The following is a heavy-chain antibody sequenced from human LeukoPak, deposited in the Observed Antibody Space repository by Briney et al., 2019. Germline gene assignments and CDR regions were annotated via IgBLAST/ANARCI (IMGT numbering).Heavy chain of an antibody. CDR3: ARAVAGHYFDY. D-gene: IGHD6-19*01. J-gene: IGHJ4*02. Sequence: SETLSLTCTVSGGSISSYYWSWIRQTPGKGLEWIGYIYFSGNTNYNPSLKSRVTISVDTSKNQFSLKLSSVTAADTAVYYCARAVAGHYFDYWGQGTLVTVSS. CDR1: GGSISSYY. CDR2: IYFSGNT. V-gene: IGHV4-59*13.